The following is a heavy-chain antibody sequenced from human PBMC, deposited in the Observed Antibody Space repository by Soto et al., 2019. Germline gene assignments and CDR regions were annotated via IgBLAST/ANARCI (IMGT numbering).Heavy chain of an antibody. D-gene: IGHD2-2*01. CDR3: AAIGYCSSTSCLYYFDY. J-gene: IGHJ4*02. V-gene: IGHV1-58*02. Sequence: ASVKVSCKASGFTFTSSAMQWVRQARGQRLEWIGWIVVGSGNTNYAQKFQERVTITRDMSTSTAYMELSSLRSEDTAVYYCAAIGYCSSTSCLYYFDYWGQGTLVTV. CDR1: GFTFTSSA. CDR2: IVVGSGNT.